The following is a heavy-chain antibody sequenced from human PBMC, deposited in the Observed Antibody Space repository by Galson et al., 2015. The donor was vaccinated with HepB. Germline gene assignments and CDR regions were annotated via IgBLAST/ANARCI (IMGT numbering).Heavy chain of an antibody. V-gene: IGHV3-30*04. J-gene: IGHJ4*02. Sequence: SLRLSCAVSGFTFSRYFMHWVRQAPGKGLDWVADISYDGSNNYADYVKGRFTVSRDNSKNTLYLQMNSLRPEDTAVYYCVRDHGDYTPHYWGQGILVTVSS. CDR2: ISYDGSN. CDR3: VRDHGDYTPHY. D-gene: IGHD4-17*01. CDR1: GFTFSRYF.